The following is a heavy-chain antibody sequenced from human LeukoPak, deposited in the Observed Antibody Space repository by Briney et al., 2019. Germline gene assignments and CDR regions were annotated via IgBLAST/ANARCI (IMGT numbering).Heavy chain of an antibody. CDR1: GFTFSSYA. CDR2: ISYDGSNK. J-gene: IGHJ4*02. CDR3: ARGSEPQQLVPGGGDY. V-gene: IGHV3-30-3*01. D-gene: IGHD6-13*01. Sequence: GRSLRLSCAASGFTFSSYAMHWVRQAPGKGLEWVAVISYDGSNKYYADSVKGRFTISRDNSKNTLYLQMNSLRAEDTAVYYCARGSEPQQLVPGGGDYWGQGTLVTVSS.